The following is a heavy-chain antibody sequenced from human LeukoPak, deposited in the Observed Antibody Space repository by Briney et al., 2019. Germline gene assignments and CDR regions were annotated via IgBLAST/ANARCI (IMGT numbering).Heavy chain of an antibody. Sequence: PSETLSLTCTVSGYSISSGYFWGWIRQPPGKGLEWIGSFYHSGITYYNPSLKSRVTISVDTSKNQFYLKLSSVTAADTAVYYCARDYDVLTAYPPTQLFDPWGQGTLVTVSS. V-gene: IGHV4-38-2*02. CDR2: FYHSGIT. CDR1: GYSISSGYF. J-gene: IGHJ5*02. CDR3: ARDYDVLTAYPPTQLFDP. D-gene: IGHD3-9*01.